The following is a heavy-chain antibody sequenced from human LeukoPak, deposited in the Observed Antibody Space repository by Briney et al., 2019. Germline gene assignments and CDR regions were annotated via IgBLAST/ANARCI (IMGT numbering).Heavy chain of an antibody. D-gene: IGHD4-17*01. CDR3: IVFGDSNH. V-gene: IGHV3-23*01. CDR2: VSGSGGTP. Sequence: GGSLRLSCAASGFTFTSYAMSWVRQAPGKGLEWVSAVSGSGGTPYYADSVKGRFTISRDTSKNTLYLQINSLRVEDTAVYYCIVFGDSNHWGQGTLVTVSS. CDR1: GFTFTSYA. J-gene: IGHJ5*02.